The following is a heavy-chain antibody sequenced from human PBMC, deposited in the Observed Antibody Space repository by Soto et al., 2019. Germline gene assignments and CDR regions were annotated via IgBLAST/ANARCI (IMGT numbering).Heavy chain of an antibody. V-gene: IGHV3-74*01. Sequence: GGSLRLSCAASGFTFSSYWMHWVRQAPGKGLVWVSRINSDGSSTSYADSVNGRFTISRDNAKNTLYLQMNSLRAEDTAVYYCARGGVVVPAAHPTWYYYMDVWGKGTTVTVSS. D-gene: IGHD2-2*01. CDR3: ARGGVVVPAAHPTWYYYMDV. CDR1: GFTFSSYW. J-gene: IGHJ6*03. CDR2: INSDGSST.